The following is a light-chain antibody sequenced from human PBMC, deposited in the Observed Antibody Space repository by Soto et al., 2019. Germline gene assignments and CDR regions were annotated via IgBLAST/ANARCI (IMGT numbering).Light chain of an antibody. J-gene: IGKJ1*01. CDR2: DVS. CDR3: QQRSDWPWT. CDR1: ESVTTY. V-gene: IGKV3-11*01. Sequence: PGERGTLSCSASESVTTYLAWYQQKPGQAPRLLVYDVSNRATGIPARFSGGGSGTDFTLTISNLEPEDFAVYYCQQRSDWPWTFGQGTKVDI.